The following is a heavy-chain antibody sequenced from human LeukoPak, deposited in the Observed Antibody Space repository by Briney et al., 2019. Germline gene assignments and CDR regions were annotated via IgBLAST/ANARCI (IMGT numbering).Heavy chain of an antibody. Sequence: VASVKVSCKASGYTFTIYDINWVRQATGQGLELMGCMNLNSGNTSYSHKFQGRVTMTMNTSISTAYMELSSLRSEDTAVYYCARAITRAYYDFWSGYYPRHYYMDVWGKGTTVTVSS. V-gene: IGHV1-8*01. CDR1: GYTFTIYD. J-gene: IGHJ6*03. CDR3: ARAITRAYYDFWSGYYPRHYYMDV. CDR2: MNLNSGNT. D-gene: IGHD3-3*01.